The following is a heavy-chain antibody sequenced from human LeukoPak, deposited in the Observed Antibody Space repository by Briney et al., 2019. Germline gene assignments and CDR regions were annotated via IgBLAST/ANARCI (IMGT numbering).Heavy chain of an antibody. D-gene: IGHD1-26*01. CDR1: GHTFNTYW. CDR3: VAEERDFDC. CDR2: IHSGGSII. J-gene: IGHJ4*02. Sequence: GGSLRLSCTASGHTFNTYWMHWVRQAPGKGLVWVAGIHSGGSIIYYADSVKGRFTISRDNAKNTLYLQMNSLRVEDTAVYYCVAEERDFDCWGQGVLVTVSS. V-gene: IGHV3-74*01.